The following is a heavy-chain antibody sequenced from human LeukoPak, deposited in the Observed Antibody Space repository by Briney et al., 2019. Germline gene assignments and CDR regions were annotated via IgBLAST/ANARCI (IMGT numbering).Heavy chain of an antibody. CDR1: GYSFAGYW. CDR2: IYPGDSDT. CDR3: ARRSIAAAGISYYGMDV. D-gene: IGHD6-13*01. V-gene: IGHV5-51*01. Sequence: GESLQISCKGSGYSFAGYWIGWVRQMPGKGLEWMGIIYPGDSDTRYSPSFQGQVTISADKSISTAYLQWSSLKASDTAMYYCARRSIAAAGISYYGMDVWGQGTTVTVSS. J-gene: IGHJ6*02.